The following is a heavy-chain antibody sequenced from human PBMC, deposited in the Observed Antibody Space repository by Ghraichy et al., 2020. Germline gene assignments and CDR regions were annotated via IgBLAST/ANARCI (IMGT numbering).Heavy chain of an antibody. CDR3: ARAARLGDCSSTTCLYNYGWDV. V-gene: IGHV3-48*01. Sequence: GGSLRLSCEASGFMLSPFSMHWIRQAPGKGLEWIAYISSGSNIKYNADSVRGRSTISKDNAEHSVYLQMTDLRADDTALYYCARAARLGDCSSTTCLYNYGWDVWGNGTTVTVSS. CDR1: GFMLSPFS. J-gene: IGHJ6*04. CDR2: ISSGSNIK. D-gene: IGHD2-2*01.